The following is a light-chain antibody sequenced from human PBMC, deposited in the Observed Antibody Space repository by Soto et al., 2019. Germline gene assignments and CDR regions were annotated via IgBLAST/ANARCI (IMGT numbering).Light chain of an antibody. CDR3: QQGYSTPYT. Sequence: DIQMTQSPSSLSASVGDRITITCRASQSINTFLNWYQQKPGKAPNLLIYAASSLQSGVPSRFSGSGSGADFTLTISSLQPEDFATYYCQQGYSTPYTFGQGTKLEIK. V-gene: IGKV1-39*01. CDR2: AAS. J-gene: IGKJ2*01. CDR1: QSINTF.